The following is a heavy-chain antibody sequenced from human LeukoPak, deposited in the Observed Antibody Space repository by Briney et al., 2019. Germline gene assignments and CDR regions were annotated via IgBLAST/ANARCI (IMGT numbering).Heavy chain of an antibody. Sequence: GGSLRLSCAASGFTFSSYSMNWVRQAPGKGLEWVSVIYSGGSTYYADSVKGRFTISRDNSKNTLYLQMNSLRAEDTAVYYCARARGHIAAAWKDAFDIWGQGTMVTVSS. J-gene: IGHJ3*02. CDR2: IYSGGST. CDR1: GFTFSSYS. D-gene: IGHD6-13*01. CDR3: ARARGHIAAAWKDAFDI. V-gene: IGHV3-53*01.